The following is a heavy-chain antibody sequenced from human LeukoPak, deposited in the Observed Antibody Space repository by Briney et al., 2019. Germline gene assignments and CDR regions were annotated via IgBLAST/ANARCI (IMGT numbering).Heavy chain of an antibody. D-gene: IGHD6-13*01. CDR1: GGSISSSSYY. Sequence: SETLSLTCTVSGGSISSSSYYWGWIRQPPGKGLEWIGSIYYSGSTYYNPSLKSRVTISVDTSKNQFSLKLSSVTAADTAVYYCARSSIAAAGRNFQHWGQGTLVTVSS. J-gene: IGHJ1*01. CDR2: IYYSGST. CDR3: ARSSIAAAGRNFQH. V-gene: IGHV4-39*01.